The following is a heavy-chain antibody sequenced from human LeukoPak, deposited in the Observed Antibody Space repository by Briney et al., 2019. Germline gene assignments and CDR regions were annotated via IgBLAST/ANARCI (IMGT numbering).Heavy chain of an antibody. CDR3: ASPWVIAARQGGS. CDR2: INHSVST. CDR1: AGSFGGYY. V-gene: IGHV4-34*01. Sequence: SETLSLTCAVYAGSFGGYYWRWIRQPPGKGLEWIGEINHSVSTNYNPSLKSRVTISVDTSKNQFSLKLSSVTAADTAVYYCASPWVIAARQGGSWGQGTLVTVSS. J-gene: IGHJ5*02. D-gene: IGHD6-6*01.